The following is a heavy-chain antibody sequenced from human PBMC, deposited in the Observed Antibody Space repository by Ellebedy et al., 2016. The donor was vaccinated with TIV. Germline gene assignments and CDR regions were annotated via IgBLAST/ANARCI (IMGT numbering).Heavy chain of an antibody. CDR1: GGSISSYY. CDR2: IYYSGST. J-gene: IGHJ4*02. D-gene: IGHD6-19*01. CDR3: ARHARQGSSHYFDY. Sequence: SETLSLTCTVSGGSISSYYWSWIRQPPGKGLEWIGYIYYSGSTNYNPSLKSRVTISVDTSKNQFSLKLSSVTAADTAVYYCARHARQGSSHYFDYWGQGTLVTVSS. V-gene: IGHV4-59*08.